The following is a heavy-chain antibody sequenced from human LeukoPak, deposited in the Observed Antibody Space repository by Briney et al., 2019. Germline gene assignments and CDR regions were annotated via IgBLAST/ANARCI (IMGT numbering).Heavy chain of an antibody. Sequence: GGSLRLSCAASGFTFSSYAMSWVRQAPGKGLEWVSAISGSGGTTYYADSVKGRFTISRDNSKNTLYLQMNSLRAEDTAVYYCAKDRGILWFGESRVTMIVVVALTDWGQGTLVTVSS. CDR3: AKDRGILWFGESRVTMIVVVALTD. CDR1: GFTFSSYA. D-gene: IGHD3-22*01. J-gene: IGHJ4*02. CDR2: ISGSGGTT. V-gene: IGHV3-23*01.